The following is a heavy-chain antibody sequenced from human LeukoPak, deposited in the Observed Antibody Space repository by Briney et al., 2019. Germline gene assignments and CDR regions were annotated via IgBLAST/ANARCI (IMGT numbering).Heavy chain of an antibody. CDR2: INHSGST. D-gene: IGHD6-13*01. J-gene: IGHJ4*02. CDR1: GGSFSGYY. V-gene: IGHV4-34*01. CDR3: ARPYSSSTYYFDY. Sequence: SETLSLTCAVYGGSFSGYYWSWIRQPPGKGLEWIGEINHSGSTNYNPSLKSRVTISVDTSKNQFSLKLSSVTAADTAVYYCARPYSSSTYYFDYWGQGTLVTVSS.